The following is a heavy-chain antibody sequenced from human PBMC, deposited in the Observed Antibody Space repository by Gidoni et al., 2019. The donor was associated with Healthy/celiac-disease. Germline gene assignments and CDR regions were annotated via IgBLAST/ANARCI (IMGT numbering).Heavy chain of an antibody. Sequence: QVQLVESGGGVVQPGRSLRLSCAASGFTFSSYGMHWVRQAPGKGLEWVAVISYDGSNKYYADSEKGRFTISRDNSKNTRYLQMNSLRAEDTAVYYCARDILTGYYNVGYWGQGTLVTVSS. J-gene: IGHJ4*02. CDR3: ARDILTGYYNVGY. D-gene: IGHD3-9*01. CDR1: GFTFSSYG. CDR2: ISYDGSNK. V-gene: IGHV3-30*03.